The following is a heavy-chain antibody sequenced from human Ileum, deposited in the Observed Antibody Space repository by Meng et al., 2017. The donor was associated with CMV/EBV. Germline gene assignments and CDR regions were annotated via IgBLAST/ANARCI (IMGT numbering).Heavy chain of an antibody. Sequence: GGSLRLSCVASGFTFSNYWMSWVRQAPGKGLEWVANIKQDGSEEYYVDSVKGRFTISRDNAKNSLYLQTNSLRAEDTAVYYCARALRIAAAGKYYYHGMDVWGQGTMVTVSS. J-gene: IGHJ6*02. D-gene: IGHD6-13*01. CDR1: GFTFSNYW. CDR3: ARALRIAAAGKYYYHGMDV. V-gene: IGHV3-7*01. CDR2: IKQDGSEE.